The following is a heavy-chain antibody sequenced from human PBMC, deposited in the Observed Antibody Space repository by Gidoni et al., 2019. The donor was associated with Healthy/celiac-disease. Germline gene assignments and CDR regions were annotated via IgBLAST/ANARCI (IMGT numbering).Heavy chain of an antibody. Sequence: EVQLLESGGGLVQPGGSLRLSCAASGFTFSSSAMSWVRQAPGKGLEWVSAISGSGGSKYYADSVKGRFTISRDNSKNTLYLQMNSLRAEDTAVYYCAKDWGCSGGSCYAGRYYYYYYGMDVWGQGTTVTVSS. V-gene: IGHV3-23*01. CDR3: AKDWGCSGGSCYAGRYYYYYYGMDV. CDR2: ISGSGGSK. CDR1: GFTFSSSA. D-gene: IGHD2-15*01. J-gene: IGHJ6*02.